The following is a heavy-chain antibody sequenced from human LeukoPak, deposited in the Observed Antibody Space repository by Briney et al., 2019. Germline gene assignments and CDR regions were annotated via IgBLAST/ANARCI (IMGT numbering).Heavy chain of an antibody. D-gene: IGHD3-9*01. Sequence: SETLSLTCAVSGYSISSGYYWGWIRQPPGKGLGGIGSIYHSGSTYYNPSLKSRVTISVDTSKNQFSLKLSSVTAADTAVYYCARDHDISTGYSDYWGQGTLVTVSS. CDR1: GYSISSGYY. V-gene: IGHV4-38-2*02. CDR3: ARDHDISTGYSDY. CDR2: IYHSGST. J-gene: IGHJ4*02.